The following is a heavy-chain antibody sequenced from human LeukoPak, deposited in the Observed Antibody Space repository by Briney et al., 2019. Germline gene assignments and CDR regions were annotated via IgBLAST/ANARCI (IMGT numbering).Heavy chain of an antibody. J-gene: IGHJ5*02. CDR3: ARYYDFWSGYRFDP. CDR2: IYHSGST. V-gene: IGHV4-38-2*01. Sequence: SETLSLTCAVSGYSISSGYYWGWIRQPPGKGLEWIGSIYHSGSTYYNPCLKSRVTISVDTSKNQFSLKLSSVTAADTAVYYCARYYDFWSGYRFDPWGQGTLVTVSS. CDR1: GYSISSGYY. D-gene: IGHD3-3*01.